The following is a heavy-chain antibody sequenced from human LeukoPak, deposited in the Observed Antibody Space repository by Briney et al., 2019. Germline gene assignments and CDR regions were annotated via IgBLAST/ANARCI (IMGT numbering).Heavy chain of an antibody. J-gene: IGHJ2*01. Sequence: VASVKVSCKASGGTFRNHAISWVRQAPGQGLEWMGRIIPILGITNYAQKFQGRVTITADKSTITAYMEMSSLRSEDTAVYYCASPPYHLPRDWYFDLWGRGTLVNVS. CDR1: GGTFRNHA. CDR2: IIPILGIT. V-gene: IGHV1-69*04. CDR3: ASPPYHLPRDWYFDL. D-gene: IGHD1-14*01.